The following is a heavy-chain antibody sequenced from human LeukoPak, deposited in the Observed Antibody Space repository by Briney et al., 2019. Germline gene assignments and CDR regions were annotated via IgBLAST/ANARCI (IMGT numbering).Heavy chain of an antibody. Sequence: GGSLRLSCAASGFTFSSYGMNWVRQAPGKGVEWVSYISSDSSTIYYADSVKGRFTISRDNAKNSLYLQMNSLRAEDTAVYYCARDIGGRAAAGWFDPWGQGTLVTVSS. CDR1: GFTFSSYG. CDR3: ARDIGGRAAAGWFDP. J-gene: IGHJ5*02. CDR2: ISSDSSTI. V-gene: IGHV3-48*01. D-gene: IGHD6-13*01.